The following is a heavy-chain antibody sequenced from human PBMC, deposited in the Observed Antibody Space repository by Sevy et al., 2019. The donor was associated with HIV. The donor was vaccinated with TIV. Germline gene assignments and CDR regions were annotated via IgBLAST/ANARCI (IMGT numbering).Heavy chain of an antibody. Sequence: GGSLRLSCAGSGFTFSTYAMTWVRQAPGKGLEWVSVISDSGGSTYYADSVKGRFTISRDKSKNTLYLEMNSLRAEDTAVYCCAKDRVSGTYYTGDFDYWGQGTLVTVSS. CDR1: GFTFSTYA. J-gene: IGHJ4*02. V-gene: IGHV3-23*01. D-gene: IGHD3-10*01. CDR2: ISDSGGST. CDR3: AKDRVSGTYYTGDFDY.